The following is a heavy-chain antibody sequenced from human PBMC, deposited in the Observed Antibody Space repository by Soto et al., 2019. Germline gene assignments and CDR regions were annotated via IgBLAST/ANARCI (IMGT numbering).Heavy chain of an antibody. J-gene: IGHJ6*03. CDR3: ASTPRHVDIVATAYYYYYYMDV. V-gene: IGHV3-21*01. CDR1: GFTFSSYS. D-gene: IGHD5-12*01. CDR2: ISSSSSYI. Sequence: GGSLRLSCAASGFTFSSYSMNWVRQAPGKGLEWVSSISSSSSYIYYADSVKGRFTISRDNAKNSLYLQMNSLRAEDTAVYYCASTPRHVDIVATAYYYYYYMDVWGKGTTVTVSS.